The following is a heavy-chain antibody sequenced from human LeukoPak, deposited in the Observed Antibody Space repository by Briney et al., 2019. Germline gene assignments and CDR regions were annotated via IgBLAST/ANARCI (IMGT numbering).Heavy chain of an antibody. D-gene: IGHD3-3*01. CDR2: IYYSGGT. CDR3: ARVAHGVVNWFDP. Sequence: SQTLSLTCTVSGGSLSGGGYYWSWIRQHPGKGLEWIGYIYYSGGTYYNPSLKSRVTISVDTSKNQFSLKLSSVTAADTAVYYCARVAHGVVNWFDPWGQGTLVTVSS. CDR1: GGSLSGGGYY. J-gene: IGHJ5*02. V-gene: IGHV4-31*03.